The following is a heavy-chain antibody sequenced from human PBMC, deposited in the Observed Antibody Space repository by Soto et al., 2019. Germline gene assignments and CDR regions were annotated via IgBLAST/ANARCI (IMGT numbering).Heavy chain of an antibody. CDR1: GYTFTSYA. D-gene: IGHD2-15*01. CDR2: INAGNGNT. J-gene: IGHJ3*02. Sequence: ASVKVSCKASGYTFTSYAMHWVRQAPGQRLEWMGWINAGNGNTKYSQKFQGRVTITRDTSASTAHMELSSLRSEDTAVYYCAREGVVVTDAFDIWGQGTMVTVSS. CDR3: AREGVVVTDAFDI. V-gene: IGHV1-3*01.